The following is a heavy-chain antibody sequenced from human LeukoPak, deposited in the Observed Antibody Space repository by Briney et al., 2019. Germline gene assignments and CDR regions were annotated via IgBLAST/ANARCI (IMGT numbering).Heavy chain of an antibody. CDR1: GYSFTSYW. J-gene: IGHJ6*03. V-gene: IGHV5-51*01. CDR2: IYPGDSDT. CDR3: ARSLGYYYYYMDV. Sequence: GESLKVSCKGSGYSFTSYWIGWVRQMPGKGLEWMGIIYPGDSDTRYSPSFQGQVTISADKSISTAYLQWSSLKASDTAMYYCARSLGYYYYYMDVWGKGTTVTISS. D-gene: IGHD6-6*01.